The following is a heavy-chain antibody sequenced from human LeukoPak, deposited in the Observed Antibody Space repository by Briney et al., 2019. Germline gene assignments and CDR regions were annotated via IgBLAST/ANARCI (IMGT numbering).Heavy chain of an antibody. J-gene: IGHJ3*02. Sequence: GASVKVSCKGSGYTFTSHGISWVRQAPGQRLEWMGWISAYDGNTRYAQRVQGRVTMTTDTATSTAYMELRSLRSDDTAVYYCARVARTGLGNDAFDIWGQGTMVTVSS. CDR1: GYTFTSHG. V-gene: IGHV1-18*01. D-gene: IGHD7-27*01. CDR3: ARVARTGLGNDAFDI. CDR2: ISAYDGNT.